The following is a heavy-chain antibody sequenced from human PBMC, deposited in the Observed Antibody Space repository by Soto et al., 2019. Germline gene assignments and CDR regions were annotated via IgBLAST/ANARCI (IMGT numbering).Heavy chain of an antibody. J-gene: IGHJ4*02. CDR3: AREKYSGYDFQYFDY. D-gene: IGHD5-12*01. CDR2: INPSGGST. CDR1: GYTLSSDY. V-gene: IGHV1-46*03. Sequence: ALVKRYCKGAGYTLSSDYVRWGRKTTGQGLEWMGIINPSGGSTSYAQKFQGRVTMTRDTSTSTVYMELSSLRSEDTAVYYCAREKYSGYDFQYFDYWGQGTLVTVSS.